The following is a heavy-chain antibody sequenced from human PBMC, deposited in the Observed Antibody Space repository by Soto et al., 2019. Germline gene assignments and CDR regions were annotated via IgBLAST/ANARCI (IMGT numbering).Heavy chain of an antibody. CDR1: GFTLSSYA. J-gene: IGHJ4*02. CDR3: AKAEGGGNVQSDF. V-gene: IGHV3-23*01. Sequence: EVQLLESAGGLVQPGGSLRLPCATSGFTLSSYAMSWVRQAPGKGLEWVSGISGSGGSTYYADSVKGRFTISRDNSKNTLYLQMNSLRAEDTAVYYCAKAEGGGNVQSDFWGQGTLVTVSS. D-gene: IGHD2-15*01. CDR2: ISGSGGST.